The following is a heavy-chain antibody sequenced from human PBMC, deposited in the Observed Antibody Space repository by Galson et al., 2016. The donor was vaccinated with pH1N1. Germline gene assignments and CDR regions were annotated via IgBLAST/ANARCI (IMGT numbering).Heavy chain of an antibody. CDR1: GGTLSSYA. D-gene: IGHD3-3*01. J-gene: IGHJ4*02. V-gene: IGHV1-69*04. CDR3: ARDQEDYWSGYLFDY. Sequence: SVKVSCKASGGTLSSYAISWVRQAPGQGLEWMGNILPILGIPDYAQKFQDRVKITADKSTNTAYLELSSLRSEDTAVYYCARDQEDYWSGYLFDYWGQGTLVTVSS. CDR2: ILPILGIP.